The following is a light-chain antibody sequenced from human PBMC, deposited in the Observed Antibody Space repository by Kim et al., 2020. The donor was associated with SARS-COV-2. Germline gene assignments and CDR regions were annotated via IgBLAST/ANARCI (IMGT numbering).Light chain of an antibody. J-gene: IGKJ1*01. V-gene: IGKV4-1*01. CDR2: WAS. CDR3: QQYYSTPPVT. Sequence: DIVMTQSPDSLAVSLGERATINCKSSQSVLYSSNNKNYLAWYQQKPRQPPKLLIYWASTRESGVPDRFSGSGSGTDFTLTISSLQAEDVAIYYCQQYYSTPPVTFGQGTKVDIK. CDR1: QSVLYSSNNKNY.